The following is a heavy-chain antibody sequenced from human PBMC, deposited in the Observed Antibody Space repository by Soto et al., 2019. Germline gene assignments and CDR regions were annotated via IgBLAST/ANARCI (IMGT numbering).Heavy chain of an antibody. Sequence: GGSLRLSCAASGFTFDDYAMHWVRQAPGKGLEWVSGISWNSGSIGYADSVKGRFTISRDNAKNSLYLQMNSLRAEDTALYYCAKDRRELLDDFDIWGQGTMVTVSS. CDR2: ISWNSGSI. CDR1: GFTFDDYA. J-gene: IGHJ3*02. D-gene: IGHD1-26*01. CDR3: AKDRRELLDDFDI. V-gene: IGHV3-9*01.